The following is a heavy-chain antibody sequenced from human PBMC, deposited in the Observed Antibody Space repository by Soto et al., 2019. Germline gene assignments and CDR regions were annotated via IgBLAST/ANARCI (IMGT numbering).Heavy chain of an antibody. CDR3: AKGTVYGDQFYYYGMDV. Sequence: PGGSLRLSCAASGFTFSSYAMSWVRQAPGKGLEWVSAISGSGGSTYYADSVKGRFTISRDNSKNTLYLQMNSLRAEDTAVYYCAKGTVYGDQFYYYGMDVWGQGTTATVSS. V-gene: IGHV3-23*01. CDR1: GFTFSSYA. J-gene: IGHJ6*02. D-gene: IGHD4-17*01. CDR2: ISGSGGST.